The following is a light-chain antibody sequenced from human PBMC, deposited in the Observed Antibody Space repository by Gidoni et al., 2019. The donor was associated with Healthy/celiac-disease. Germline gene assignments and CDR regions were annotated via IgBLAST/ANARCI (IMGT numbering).Light chain of an antibody. Sequence: EIVLTQSPATLSVSPGERATLSCRASQTVSSNLAWYQQKPGQAPRLLIYGASTRATGIPARFSGSGSGTEFTLTISSLQSEDFAVYYCQQYNNWLPRTFXGXTKVEIK. CDR3: QQYNNWLPRT. J-gene: IGKJ4*01. CDR2: GAS. CDR1: QTVSSN. V-gene: IGKV3-15*01.